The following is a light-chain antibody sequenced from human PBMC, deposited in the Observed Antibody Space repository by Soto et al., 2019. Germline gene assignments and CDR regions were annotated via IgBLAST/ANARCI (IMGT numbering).Light chain of an antibody. CDR1: QSVSSSY. V-gene: IGKV3-20*01. J-gene: IGKJ4*01. CDR3: HQYDSSPLT. Sequence: EIVLTQSPGTLSLSPGERATLSCRASQSVSSSYLAWYQQKPGQAPRLLIYGASSRATGIPDRFSGSGSGTDFTLTISRLEPEEFAVYYCHQYDSSPLTFGGGTKVEI. CDR2: GAS.